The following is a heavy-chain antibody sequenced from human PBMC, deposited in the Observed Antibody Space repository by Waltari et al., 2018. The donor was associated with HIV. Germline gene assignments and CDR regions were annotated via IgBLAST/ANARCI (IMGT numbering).Heavy chain of an antibody. V-gene: IGHV4-39*01. CDR2: IYYRGST. CDR1: GGSISSSSPY. Sequence: QLQLQESGPGLVKPSETLSLTCTVSGGSISSSSPYWGWIRQPPGKGLEWIGSIYYRGSTYYNPSLKSRVTISVDTSKNQFSLKLSSVTAADTAVYYCARHPRTNLDYGDYWGQGTLVTVSS. D-gene: IGHD2-8*01. CDR3: ARHPRTNLDYGDY. J-gene: IGHJ4*02.